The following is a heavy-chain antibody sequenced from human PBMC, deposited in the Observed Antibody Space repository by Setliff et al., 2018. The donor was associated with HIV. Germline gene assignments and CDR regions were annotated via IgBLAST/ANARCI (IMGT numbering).Heavy chain of an antibody. CDR2: IYTSGST. D-gene: IGHD3-22*01. Sequence: SETLSLTCTVSGGSIRSGNHYWSWIRQPAGKGLEWIGRIYTSGSTHYNPSLKSRVTISVDTSKNQFSLKLSSVTAADTAVYYCANSPYYYDSSGYSYFDYWGQGTLVTVS. CDR3: ANSPYYYDSSGYSYFDY. J-gene: IGHJ4*02. V-gene: IGHV4-61*02. CDR1: GGSIRSGNHY.